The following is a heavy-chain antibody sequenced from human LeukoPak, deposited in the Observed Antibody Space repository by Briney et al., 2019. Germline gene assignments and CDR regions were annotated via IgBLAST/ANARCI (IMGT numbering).Heavy chain of an antibody. CDR2: INSDGSST. D-gene: IGHD2-15*01. CDR1: GFTFSSYW. CDR3: VRGGRRTLVVVATKGGVDY. J-gene: IGHJ4*02. V-gene: IGHV3-74*01. Sequence: GGSLRLSCAASGFTFSSYWMHWVRHAPGKGLVWVSRINSDGSSTSYADSVKGRFTISRDNSKNTLYLQMNSLRAEDTAVYYCVRGGRRTLVVVATKGGVDYWGQGTLVTVSS.